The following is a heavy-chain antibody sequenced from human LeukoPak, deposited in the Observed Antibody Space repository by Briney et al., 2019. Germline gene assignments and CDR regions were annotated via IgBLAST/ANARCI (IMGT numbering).Heavy chain of an antibody. CDR2: IYTSGST. CDR1: GGSISNYY. J-gene: IGHJ6*03. CDR3: ARHLVAAGNYYMDV. Sequence: KTSETLSLTCIVSGGSISNYYWNWIRQPAGKGLEWIGRIYTSGSTNYNPSLKSRVTMSVDTSKNQFSLKLGSVTAADTAVYYCARHLVAAGNYYMDVWGKGTTVTVSS. D-gene: IGHD6-13*01. V-gene: IGHV4-4*07.